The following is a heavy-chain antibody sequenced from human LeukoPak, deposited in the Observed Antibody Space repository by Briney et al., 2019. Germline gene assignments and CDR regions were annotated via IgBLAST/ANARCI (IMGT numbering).Heavy chain of an antibody. CDR2: INPNSGGT. V-gene: IGHV1-2*02. Sequence: ASVKVSCKASGYTFTGYYMHWVRQAPGQGLEWMGWINPNSGGTNYAQKFQGRVTMTRDTSISTAYMELSRLRSDDTAVYYCARWEPTVQRWFGDDYWGQGTLVTVSS. CDR1: GYTFTGYY. D-gene: IGHD3-10*01. CDR3: ARWEPTVQRWFGDDY. J-gene: IGHJ4*02.